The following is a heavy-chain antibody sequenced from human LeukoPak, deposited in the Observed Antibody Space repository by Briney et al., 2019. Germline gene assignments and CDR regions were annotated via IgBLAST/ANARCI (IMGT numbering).Heavy chain of an antibody. J-gene: IGHJ4*02. D-gene: IGHD6-13*01. CDR3: AEEGSIAAAGLFGY. V-gene: IGHV3-23*01. CDR1: GFTFSSYA. CDR2: ISGSGGST. Sequence: PGGSLRLSCAASGFTFSSYAMSWVRQAPGKGLEWVSAISGSGGSTYYAASVKGRFTISRDNSKNTLYLKMNSLRAEDTAVYYCAEEGSIAAAGLFGYWGQGTLVTVSS.